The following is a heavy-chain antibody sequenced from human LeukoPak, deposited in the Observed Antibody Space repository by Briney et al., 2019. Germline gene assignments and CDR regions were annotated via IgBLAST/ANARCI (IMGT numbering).Heavy chain of an antibody. Sequence: PGGSLRLSCAASGFSLSDYWMNWVRQTPGKGPEWLANIKQDGSEKNYVESVNGRFIISRDNAKNSGYLQMNSLRAEDPAVYYCVGGTGWLPLTWGQGTLVTVSS. CDR2: IKQDGSEK. J-gene: IGHJ5*01. V-gene: IGHV3-7*01. D-gene: IGHD6-19*01. CDR1: GFSLSDYW. CDR3: VGGTGWLPLT.